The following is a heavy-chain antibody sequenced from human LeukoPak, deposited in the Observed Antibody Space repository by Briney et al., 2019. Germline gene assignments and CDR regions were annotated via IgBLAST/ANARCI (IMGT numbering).Heavy chain of an antibody. D-gene: IGHD3-22*01. CDR2: IYFSVST. CDR3: ARHALRYYDSSGFPDLDY. CDR1: GGSLSSSSYY. V-gene: IGHV4-39*01. Sequence: SETLSLTSTVSGGSLSSSSYYWGWIRQPPGKGLEWIGCIYFSVSTYYSPSLKTRVTISVDTSKNQFSLKLSSVTAADTAVYYCARHALRYYDSSGFPDLDYWGQGTLVTVSS. J-gene: IGHJ4*02.